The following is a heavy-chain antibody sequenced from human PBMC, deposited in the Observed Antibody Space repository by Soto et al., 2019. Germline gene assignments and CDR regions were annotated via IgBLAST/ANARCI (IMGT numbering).Heavy chain of an antibody. V-gene: IGHV1-3*01. D-gene: IGHD1-20*01. CDR2: INAGNGNT. J-gene: IGHJ6*02. Sequence: ASVKVSCKASGYTFTSYAMHWVRQAPGQRLEWMGWINAGNGNTKYSQKFQGRVTITRDTSASTAYMELSSLRSEDTAVYYCARGYNYVQSCLYGIDVWGQGTKVTVYS. CDR3: ARGYNYVQSCLYGIDV. CDR1: GYTFTSYA.